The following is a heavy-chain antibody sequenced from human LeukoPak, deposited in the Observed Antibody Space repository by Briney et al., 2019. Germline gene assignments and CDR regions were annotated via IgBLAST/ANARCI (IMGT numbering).Heavy chain of an antibody. CDR3: ARDLDYYDSSGYCDY. J-gene: IGHJ4*02. V-gene: IGHV3-48*03. Sequence: GGSLRLSCAASGFTFSSYEMNWVRQAPGKGLEWVSYISSSGSTIYYADSVKGRFTISRDNAKNSLYLQMNSLRAEDTAVYYCARDLDYYDSSGYCDYWGQGTLVTVSS. CDR2: ISSSGSTI. CDR1: GFTFSSYE. D-gene: IGHD3-22*01.